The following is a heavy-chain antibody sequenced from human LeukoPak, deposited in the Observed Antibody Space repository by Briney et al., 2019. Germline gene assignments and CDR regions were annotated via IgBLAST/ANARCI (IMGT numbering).Heavy chain of an antibody. CDR2: IKSKTDGGTT. CDR1: GFTFSYVW. Sequence: PGGSLRLSCAASGFTFSYVWLNWVRQAPGKGLEWVGRIKSKTDGGTTDYAASVKGRFTISRDDSKNTLYLQMNSLRAEDTAVYYCARETLAQWLAPHDFDYWGQGTLVTVSS. CDR3: ARETLAQWLAPHDFDY. V-gene: IGHV3-15*07. D-gene: IGHD6-19*01. J-gene: IGHJ4*02.